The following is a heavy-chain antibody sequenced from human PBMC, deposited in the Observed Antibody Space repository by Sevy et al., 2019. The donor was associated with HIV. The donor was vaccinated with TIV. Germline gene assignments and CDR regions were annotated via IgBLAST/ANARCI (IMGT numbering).Heavy chain of an antibody. D-gene: IGHD3-22*01. CDR3: ATTKDYYESSGSPFDY. J-gene: IGHJ4*02. CDR2: FDPEDDET. V-gene: IGHV1-24*01. Sequence: ASVKVSCKVSGYRLSQLSMHWVRQAPGKGLEWMGSFDPEDDETIYAQNFQGRVAMTEYTSTDTAYMELSTLRSEDTAVYYCATTKDYYESSGSPFDYWGQGTLVTVSS. CDR1: GYRLSQLS.